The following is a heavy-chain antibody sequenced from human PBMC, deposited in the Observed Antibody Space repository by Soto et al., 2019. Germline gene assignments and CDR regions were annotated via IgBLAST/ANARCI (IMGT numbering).Heavy chain of an antibody. CDR3: ATWGLRWLQSPHGAFDI. J-gene: IGHJ3*02. V-gene: IGHV4-59*01. CDR2: IYYSGRT. D-gene: IGHD3-16*01. CDR1: GGSISSYY. Sequence: QVQLQESGPGLVKPSETLSLTCTVSGGSISSYYWSWIRQPPGKGLEWIGYIYYSGRTNYNPSLKSRVTISVDTSKNQFSLKLSSVTAADTAVYYCATWGLRWLQSPHGAFDIWGQGTMVTVSS.